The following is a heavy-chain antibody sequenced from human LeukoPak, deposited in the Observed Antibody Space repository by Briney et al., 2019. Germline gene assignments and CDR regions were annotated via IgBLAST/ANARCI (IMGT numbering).Heavy chain of an antibody. CDR2: IIPIFGTA. D-gene: IGHD3-10*01. CDR1: GGTFSSYA. Sequence: SVKVSCKASGGTFSSYAISWVRQAPGQGLEWMGGIIPIFGTANYAQKFQGRVTITADESTSTAYMELSSLRSEDTAVYYCARGAKFRTYGSGTYYTSLPFDPWGQGTLVTVSS. J-gene: IGHJ5*02. CDR3: ARGAKFRTYGSGTYYTSLPFDP. V-gene: IGHV1-69*13.